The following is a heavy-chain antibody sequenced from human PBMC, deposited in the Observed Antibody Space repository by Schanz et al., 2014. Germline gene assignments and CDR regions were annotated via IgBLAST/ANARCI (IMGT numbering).Heavy chain of an antibody. J-gene: IGHJ4*02. Sequence: EVQLVESGGGLVQPGGSLRLSCAASGFTFSTSTMHWVRQAPGKGLEYVSSISSKGDMTFYGNSVKGRFTISRDNSKNTLFLQMNSLRAEDTAVYYCARDHTTESYYSAGPPIDYWGQGTLPTVSS. CDR2: ISSKGDMT. D-gene: IGHD1-26*01. V-gene: IGHV3-64*01. CDR3: ARDHTTESYYSAGPPIDY. CDR1: GFTFSTST.